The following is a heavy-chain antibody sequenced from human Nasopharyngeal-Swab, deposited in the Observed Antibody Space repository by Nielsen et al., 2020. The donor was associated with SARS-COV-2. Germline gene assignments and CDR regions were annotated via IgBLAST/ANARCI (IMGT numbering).Heavy chain of an antibody. J-gene: IGHJ4*02. V-gene: IGHV3-23*01. CDR2: ISGSGGTI. CDR1: VFTFSNYA. Sequence: SGISVFTFSNYAMNGVRQAPGKGLEWVSGISGSGGTIYYVDSVKGRFTISRDNSRNSLYLHMSNLRAEDTAIYYCAKGYSSGWFPYEYWGQGTLVTVSS. D-gene: IGHD6-19*01. CDR3: AKGYSSGWFPYEY.